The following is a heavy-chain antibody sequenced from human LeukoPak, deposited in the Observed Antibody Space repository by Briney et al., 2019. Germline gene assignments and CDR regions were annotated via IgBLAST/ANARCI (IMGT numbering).Heavy chain of an antibody. CDR1: GFIFSDYS. J-gene: IGHJ5*02. CDR3: ARLEFDP. CDR2: ISGGGSAI. V-gene: IGHV3-48*01. Sequence: PGGSLRLSCAASGFIFSDYSMNWVRQAPGKGLEWVSYISGGGSAIYYADSVKGRFTISRDNAKNSLYLQMNSLRVEDTAVYYCARLEFDPWGQGTLVTVSS.